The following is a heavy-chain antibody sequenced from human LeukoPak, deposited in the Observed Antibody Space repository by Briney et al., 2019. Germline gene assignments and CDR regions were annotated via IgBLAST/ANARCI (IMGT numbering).Heavy chain of an antibody. Sequence: PSETLSLTCTVSGGSISSGGYYWSWIRQHPGKGLEWIGYIYYSGSTYYNPSLKSRVTISVDTSKNQFSLKLSSVTAADTAVYYCARNPRGAPIDYWGQGTLVTVSS. D-gene: IGHD3-10*01. J-gene: IGHJ4*02. CDR3: ARNPRGAPIDY. CDR1: GGSISSGGYY. CDR2: IYYSGST. V-gene: IGHV4-31*03.